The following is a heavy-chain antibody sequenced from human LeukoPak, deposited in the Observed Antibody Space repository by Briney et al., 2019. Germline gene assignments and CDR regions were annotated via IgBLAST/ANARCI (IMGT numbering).Heavy chain of an antibody. J-gene: IGHJ5*02. CDR2: INSDGSST. V-gene: IGHV3-74*01. D-gene: IGHD3-3*01. CDR3: ARESDRYDFWSGYHGNWFDP. Sequence: SGGSLRLSCAASGFTFSSYWMHWVRQAPGKGLVWVSRINSDGSSTSYADSVKGRFTISRDNAKNTLYLQMNSLRAEDTAVYYCARESDRYDFWSGYHGNWFDPWGQGTLVTVSS. CDR1: GFTFSSYW.